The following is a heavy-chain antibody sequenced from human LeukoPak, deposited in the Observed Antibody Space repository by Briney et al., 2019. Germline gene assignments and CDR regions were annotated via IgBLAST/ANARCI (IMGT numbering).Heavy chain of an antibody. V-gene: IGHV3-23*01. J-gene: IGHJ4*02. CDR3: AKYSGSYYYPPNWDS. CDR1: GLTFRNYA. CDR2: ICANDGNT. Sequence: GGSLRLSCAASGLTFRNYAMSWVRQAPGKGLEWVSVICANDGNTYYADSVKGRFTLSRDYPKNTLYLQMNSLRAEDTAVYFCAKYSGSYYYPPNWDSWGQGTLVTVSS. D-gene: IGHD1-26*01.